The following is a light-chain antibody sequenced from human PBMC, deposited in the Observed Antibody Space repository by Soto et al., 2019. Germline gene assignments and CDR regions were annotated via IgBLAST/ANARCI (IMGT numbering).Light chain of an antibody. V-gene: IGKV3-15*01. CDR2: GAS. CDR3: QQYNNWPPWT. CDR1: QSVSRN. Sequence: ELVMTQSPATLSVSPGERATLSCRASQSVSRNLAWYQQKPGQAPRLLIYGASTRASGIPARFSGSGSGTEFTLTISSLQSEDFAVYYCQQYNNWPPWTFGQGTKVDIK. J-gene: IGKJ1*01.